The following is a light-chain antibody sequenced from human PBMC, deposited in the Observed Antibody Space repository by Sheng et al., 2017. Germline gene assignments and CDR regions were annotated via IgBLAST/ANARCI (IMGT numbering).Light chain of an antibody. V-gene: IGKV1-5*03. CDR1: QSISSW. Sequence: DIQMTQSPSILSASVGDRVTITCRASQSISSWLAWYQQKPGKAPKLLIYKASTLESGVPSRFSGSASGTEFTLTISSLQPDDFATYYCQQYNDYSFTFGPGTKVDIK. CDR2: KAS. CDR3: QQYNDYSFT. J-gene: IGKJ3*01.